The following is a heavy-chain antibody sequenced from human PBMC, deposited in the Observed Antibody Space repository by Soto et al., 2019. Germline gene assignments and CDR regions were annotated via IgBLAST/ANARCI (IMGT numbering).Heavy chain of an antibody. CDR3: ASLRSGSYFDY. Sequence: PSETLSITCTASGGTISSSYWSWIRQPAGKGLEWIGRIYTSGSTNYNPSLKSRVTMSVDTSKNQFSLKLSSVTAADTAVYYCASLRSGSYFDYWGQGTLVTVSS. CDR2: IYTSGST. V-gene: IGHV4-4*07. D-gene: IGHD1-26*01. CDR1: GGTISSSY. J-gene: IGHJ4*02.